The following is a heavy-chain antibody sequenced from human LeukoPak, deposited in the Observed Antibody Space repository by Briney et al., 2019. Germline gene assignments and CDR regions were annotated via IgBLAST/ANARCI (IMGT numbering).Heavy chain of an antibody. CDR3: ARPRNCGGDCYYNDAFDI. Sequence: PSGTLSLTCAVSGGSISSNNWWSWVRQPPGKGLEWIGEVYHDGSTNYNPSLQSRVTISLDKSKNQFSLKLSSVTAADTAMYYCARPRNCGGDCYYNDAFDIWGQGTMVTVSS. V-gene: IGHV4-4*02. CDR1: GGSISSNNW. J-gene: IGHJ3*02. CDR2: VYHDGST. D-gene: IGHD2-21*02.